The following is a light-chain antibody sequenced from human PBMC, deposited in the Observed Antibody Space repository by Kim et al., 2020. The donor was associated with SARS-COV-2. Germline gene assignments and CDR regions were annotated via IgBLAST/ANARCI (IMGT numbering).Light chain of an antibody. Sequence: SYELTQPPSVSVSPGQTASITCSGDKLGDKYACWYQQKPGQSPVLVIYQDSKRPSGIPERFSGSNSGNTATLTISRVEAGDEADYYCQVWDSSSDPYVFGTGTKVTVL. J-gene: IGLJ1*01. CDR2: QDS. CDR3: QVWDSSSDPYV. CDR1: KLGDKY. V-gene: IGLV3-1*01.